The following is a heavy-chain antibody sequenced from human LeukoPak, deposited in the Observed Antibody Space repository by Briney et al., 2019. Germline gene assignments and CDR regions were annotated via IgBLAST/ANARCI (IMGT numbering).Heavy chain of an antibody. V-gene: IGHV3-30*02. CDR3: AKDPCSSTSCYIDY. CDR2: IRYDGSNK. CDR1: GFIFSSYG. J-gene: IGHJ4*02. D-gene: IGHD2-2*02. Sequence: GGSLRLSCSVSGFIFSSYGMHWVRQAPGKGLEWVAFIRYDGSNKYYADSVKGRFTISRDNSKNTLYLQMNSLRAEDTAVYYCAKDPCSSTSCYIDYWGQGTLVTVSS.